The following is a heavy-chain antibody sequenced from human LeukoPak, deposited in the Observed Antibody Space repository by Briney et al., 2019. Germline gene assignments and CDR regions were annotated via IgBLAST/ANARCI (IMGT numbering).Heavy chain of an antibody. D-gene: IGHD2-2*01. CDR3: ARAKVEYQPGGLWD. J-gene: IGHJ4*02. CDR2: IIPIFGTA. Sequence: SVKVSCKASGYTFTGYYMHWVRQAPGQGLEWMGGIIPIFGTANYAQKFQGRVTITADKSTSTAYMELSSLRSEDTAVYYCARAKVEYQPGGLWDWGQGTLVTVSS. V-gene: IGHV1-69*06. CDR1: GYTFTGYY.